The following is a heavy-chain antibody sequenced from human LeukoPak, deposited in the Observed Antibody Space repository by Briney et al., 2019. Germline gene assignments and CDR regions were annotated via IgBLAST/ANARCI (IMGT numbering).Heavy chain of an antibody. CDR2: IYTSGST. V-gene: IGHV4-61*02. CDR1: GGSISSGSYY. D-gene: IGHD3-9*01. CDR3: ARYFDWFGSYFDY. Sequence: PSETLSLTCTVSGGSISSGSYYWSWIRQPAGKGLEWIGRIYTSGSTNCNPSLKSRVTISVDTSKNQFSLKLSSVTAADTAVYYCARYFDWFGSYFDYWGQGTLVTVSS. J-gene: IGHJ4*02.